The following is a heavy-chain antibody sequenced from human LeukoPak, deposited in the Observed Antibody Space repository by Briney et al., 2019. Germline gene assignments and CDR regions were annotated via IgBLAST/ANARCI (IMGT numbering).Heavy chain of an antibody. Sequence: GGSLRLSCTASGFSFSDYYMSWIRQAPGKGLEWLSYVSNSGSTIFYADSVKGRFTISRDNAKNSLYLQMNSLRDEDTAVYYCARDPGYTGRFEYWGQGTLVTVSS. CDR1: GFSFSDYY. J-gene: IGHJ4*02. CDR2: VSNSGSTI. CDR3: ARDPGYTGRFEY. V-gene: IGHV3-11*04. D-gene: IGHD5-18*01.